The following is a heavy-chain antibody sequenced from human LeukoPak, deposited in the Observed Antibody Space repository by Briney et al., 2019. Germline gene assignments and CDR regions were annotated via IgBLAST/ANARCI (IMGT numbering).Heavy chain of an antibody. V-gene: IGHV3-33*06. CDR3: AKAHRGYYDSSGYGHFDY. CDR2: IWYDGSNY. Sequence: GGSLRLSCAASGFSFSSYGMHWVRQAPGKGLEWVAVIWYDGSNYYYTDSVKGRFTISRDNSKNTLYLQMNGLRAEDTAVYYCAKAHRGYYDSSGYGHFDYWGREPWSPSPQ. J-gene: IGHJ4*02. CDR1: GFSFSSYG. D-gene: IGHD3-22*01.